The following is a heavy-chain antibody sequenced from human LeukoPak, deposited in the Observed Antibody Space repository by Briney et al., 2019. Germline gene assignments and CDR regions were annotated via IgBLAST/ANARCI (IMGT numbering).Heavy chain of an antibody. V-gene: IGHV1-24*01. CDR3: VTTPNELVIIGARAFDI. J-gene: IGHJ3*02. CDR1: RYTLTELS. Sequence: VSFMVSRYTLTELSMHWVRPPPGRGGEWVGLFDPEDGETIYAHKLQGGVTMTDETSTDTHYMELSTLRSGGTRVYICVTTPNELVIIGARAFDIWGQGTMVTVSS. CDR2: FDPEDGET. D-gene: IGHD3-9*01.